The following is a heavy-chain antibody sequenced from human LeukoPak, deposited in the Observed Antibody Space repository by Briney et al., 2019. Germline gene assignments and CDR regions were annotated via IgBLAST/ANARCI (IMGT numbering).Heavy chain of an antibody. Sequence: SETLSLTCAVYGGSFSGYYWSWIRQPPGKGLEWIGEINHSGSTNYNPSLKSRVTISVDTSKNQFSLKLSSVTAADTAVYYCARASGYCSSTSCYTFFDYWGQGTLVTVSS. D-gene: IGHD2-2*02. CDR3: ARASGYCSSTSCYTFFDY. CDR2: INHSGST. J-gene: IGHJ4*02. CDR1: GGSFSGYY. V-gene: IGHV4-34*01.